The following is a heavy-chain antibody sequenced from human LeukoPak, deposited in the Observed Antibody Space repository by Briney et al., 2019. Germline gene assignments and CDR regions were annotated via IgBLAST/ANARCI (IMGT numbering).Heavy chain of an antibody. CDR1: GFTFSSYG. D-gene: IGHD6-13*01. Sequence: PGGSLRLSCAASGFTFSSYGMHWVRQAPGKGLEWVAVISYDGSNKYYADSVKGRFTISRDNSKNTLYLQMNSLRAEDTAVYYCAKEVRRQQLVYGMDVWGQGTTVTVSS. CDR3: AKEVRRQQLVYGMDV. V-gene: IGHV3-30*18. CDR2: ISYDGSNK. J-gene: IGHJ6*02.